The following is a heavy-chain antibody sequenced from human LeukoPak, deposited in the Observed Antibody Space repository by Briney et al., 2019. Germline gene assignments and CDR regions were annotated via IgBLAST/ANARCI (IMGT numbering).Heavy chain of an antibody. D-gene: IGHD3-10*01. J-gene: IGHJ4*02. CDR3: ARGRYGSGSYYRVIDY. V-gene: IGHV1-69*06. Sequence: GASVKVSCKASGGTFSSYAISWVRQAPGQGLEWMGGIIPIFGTANYAQKFQGRVTITADKSTSTAYMELSSLRSEDTAVYYCARGRYGSGSYYRVIDYWGQGTLVTVSS. CDR2: IIPIFGTA. CDR1: GGTFSSYA.